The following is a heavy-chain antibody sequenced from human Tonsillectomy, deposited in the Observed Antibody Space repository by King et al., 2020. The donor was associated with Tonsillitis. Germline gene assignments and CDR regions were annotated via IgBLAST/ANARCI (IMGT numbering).Heavy chain of an antibody. D-gene: IGHD2-21*02. J-gene: IGHJ6*02. Sequence: QLVQSGGGLVKPGGSLRLSCAASGFTFSSYSMNWVRQAPGKGLEWVSSISSSSSYIYYADEVKGRFTISSDNDKNSLYLQMNSLRAEDTAVYYSARDFSYCVGDCSPSGMDVWGQGPTVTVSS. V-gene: IGHV3-21*01. CDR2: ISSSSSYI. CDR3: ARDFSYCVGDCSPSGMDV. CDR1: GFTFSSYS.